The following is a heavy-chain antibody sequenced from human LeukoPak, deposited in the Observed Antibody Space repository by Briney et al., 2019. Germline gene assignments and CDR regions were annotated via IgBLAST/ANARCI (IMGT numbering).Heavy chain of an antibody. CDR2: INPSGGST. J-gene: IGHJ4*02. Sequence: ASVKVSCKASVYTFTSYYMHWVRQAPGQGLEWMGVINPSGGSTSYAQKFQGRVTMTRDTSTSTVYMELSSLRSEDTAVYYCARVLYSKGYFDYWGQGTLVTVSS. D-gene: IGHD4-11*01. CDR1: VYTFTSYY. CDR3: ARVLYSKGYFDY. V-gene: IGHV1-46*01.